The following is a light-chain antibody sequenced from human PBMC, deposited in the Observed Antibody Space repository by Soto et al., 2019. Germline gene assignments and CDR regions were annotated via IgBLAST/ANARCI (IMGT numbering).Light chain of an antibody. CDR1: QSVSSY. CDR3: QQNKDWPGT. Sequence: EIVMTQSPATLSVSPGERATLSCRASQSVSSYLAWFQQKPGQAPRLLIYDASTRATGIPVRFSGSGSGTEFTLTISSLQSEDFVVYYCQQNKDWPGTFGQGTKVDIK. V-gene: IGKV3-15*01. CDR2: DAS. J-gene: IGKJ1*01.